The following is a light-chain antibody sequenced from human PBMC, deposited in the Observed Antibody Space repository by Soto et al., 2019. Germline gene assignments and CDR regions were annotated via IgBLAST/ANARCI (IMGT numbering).Light chain of an antibody. CDR2: DVS. V-gene: IGLV2-11*01. Sequence: QSVLTQPPSASGSPGQSVAISCTGTSSDVGGYNFVSWYQQHPGKAPTLMIFDVSQRPSGVPDRFSGSKSGNTASLTISGLQAEDEADYYCCSYGGSYTWVFGGGTKLTVL. CDR1: SSDVGGYNF. CDR3: CSYGGSYTWV. J-gene: IGLJ3*02.